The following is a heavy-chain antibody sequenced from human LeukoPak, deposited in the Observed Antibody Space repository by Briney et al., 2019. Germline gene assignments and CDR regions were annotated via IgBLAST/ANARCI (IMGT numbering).Heavy chain of an antibody. CDR3: AKDISIGRHCPGGICSPFHY. CDR2: IYNRGST. V-gene: IGHV4-59*01. CDR1: GGSISNYY. Sequence: PSETLSLTCTVSGGSISNYYWSWIRQPPGKGLEWICYIYNRGSTNYNPALKSRVTISVDTSENQFSLKLSSVTAADAAVYYCAKDISIGRHCPGGICSPFHYWGHGTLVTVSS. J-gene: IGHJ4*01. D-gene: IGHD2-8*02.